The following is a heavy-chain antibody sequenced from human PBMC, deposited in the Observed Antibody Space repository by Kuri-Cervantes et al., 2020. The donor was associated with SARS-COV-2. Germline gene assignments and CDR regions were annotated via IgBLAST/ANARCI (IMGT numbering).Heavy chain of an antibody. CDR2: INHSGST. D-gene: IGHD6-13*01. CDR3: ARDLSAGPNWFDP. J-gene: IGHJ5*02. V-gene: IGHV4-34*01. Sequence: SETLSLTCAVYGGSFSGYYWSWIRQPPGKGLEWIGEINHSGSTNYNPSLKSRVTMSVDTSKNQFSLKLSSVTAADTAVYYCARDLSAGPNWFDPWGQGTRVTVSS. CDR1: GGSFSGYY.